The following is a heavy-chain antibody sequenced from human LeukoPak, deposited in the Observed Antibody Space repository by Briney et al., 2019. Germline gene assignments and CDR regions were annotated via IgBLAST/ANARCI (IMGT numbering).Heavy chain of an antibody. D-gene: IGHD6-13*01. J-gene: IGHJ4*02. CDR3: AKGGLWYGKNDH. CDR2: ITGSGDST. CDR1: GFTFSNYA. V-gene: IGHV3-23*01. Sequence: GGSLRLSCTASGFTFSNYAMSWVRQAPGKGLEWVSTITGSGDSTYNADSVKGRFTISRDNSENTMNLQMNSLRAEDTAAYYCAKGGLWYGKNDHWGQGTLVTVSS.